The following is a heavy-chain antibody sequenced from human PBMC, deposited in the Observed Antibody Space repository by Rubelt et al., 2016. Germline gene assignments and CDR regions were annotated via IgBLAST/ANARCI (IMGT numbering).Heavy chain of an antibody. V-gene: IGHV3-30*18. CDR1: GFTFSSYG. CDR2: ISYDGSNK. CDR3: AKDFPSNTASDY. J-gene: IGHJ4*02. D-gene: IGHD5-18*01. Sequence: QVQLVESGGGVVQPGRSLRLSCAASGFTFSSYGMHWVRQAPGKGLEWVAVISYDGSNKYYADSVKGRFTISRDNSKNTLDLQMNSLRAEDTAIYYCAKDFPSNTASDYWGQGTLVTVSS.